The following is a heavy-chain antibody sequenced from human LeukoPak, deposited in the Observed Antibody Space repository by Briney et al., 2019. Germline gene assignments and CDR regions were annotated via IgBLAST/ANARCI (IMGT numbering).Heavy chain of an antibody. CDR2: IRGSGDSS. CDR1: GFTFSSYA. D-gene: IGHD3-10*01. V-gene: IGHV3-23*01. J-gene: IGHJ6*02. CDR3: ARDGPRGDYYYGMDV. Sequence: QPGGSLRLSCAASGFTFSSYAMTWVRQAPGKGLEWVSSIRGSGDSSYYADSVKGRFTISRDNSKSTLFLQMNSLRVEDTAVYYCARDGPRGDYYYGMDVWGQGTTVTVSS.